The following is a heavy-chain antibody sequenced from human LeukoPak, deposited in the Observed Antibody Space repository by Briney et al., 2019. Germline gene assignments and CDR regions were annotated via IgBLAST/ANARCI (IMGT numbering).Heavy chain of an antibody. CDR3: ARLLTVSYYYYYMDV. J-gene: IGHJ6*03. Sequence: SETLSLTCAVYGGSFSGYYWSWIRQPPGKGLEWIGEINHSGSTNYNPSLKSRVTISVDTSKNQFSLKLSSVTAADTAVYYCARLLTVSYYYYYMDVWGKGTTVTISS. D-gene: IGHD4-17*01. CDR2: INHSGST. V-gene: IGHV4-34*01. CDR1: GGSFSGYY.